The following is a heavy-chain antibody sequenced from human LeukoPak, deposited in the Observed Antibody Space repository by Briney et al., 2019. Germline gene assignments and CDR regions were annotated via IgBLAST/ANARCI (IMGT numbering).Heavy chain of an antibody. V-gene: IGHV4-4*07. Sequence: PSETLSLTCTVSGGSISSYYWSWIRQPAGKGLEWIGRIYTSGSTNYNPSLKSRVTMSVDTSKNQFSLKLSSVTAADTAVYYCARERRRYCSSTSCYEGASLSGAYYYYYMDVWGKGTTVTISS. CDR2: IYTSGST. CDR1: GGSISSYY. D-gene: IGHD2-2*01. CDR3: ARERRRYCSSTSCYEGASLSGAYYYYYMDV. J-gene: IGHJ6*03.